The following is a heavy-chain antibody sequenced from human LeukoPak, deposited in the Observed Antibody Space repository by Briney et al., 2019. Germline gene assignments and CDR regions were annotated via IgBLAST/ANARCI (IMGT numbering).Heavy chain of an antibody. CDR1: GFTFSTYA. D-gene: IGHD6-19*01. CDR2: ISGSGGGT. J-gene: IGHJ4*01. V-gene: IGHV3-23*01. CDR3: AKGIYSSGWSYFDY. Sequence: GGSLRLSCAASGFTFSTYAMSWVRQAPGKGLEWVSAISGSGGGTHYADSVKGRFTISRDNSKNTLYLQMNSLRAEDTAVYYCAKGIYSSGWSYFDYWGHGTLVTVSS.